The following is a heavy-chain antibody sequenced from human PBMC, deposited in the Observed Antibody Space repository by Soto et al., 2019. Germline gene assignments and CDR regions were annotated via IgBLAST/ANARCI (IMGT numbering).Heavy chain of an antibody. V-gene: IGHV3-30*18. J-gene: IGHJ5*02. Sequence: QVQLVESGGGVVQPGRSLRLSCAASGFTFSSFGMHWVRQAPGKGLGWVAVISYDGSNKDYADSVKGRFTISRDNSKNTLYLQMNSLRAEDTAVYYCEKPLGATTAMETWGQGALVTVSS. CDR3: EKPLGATTAMET. CDR2: ISYDGSNK. CDR1: GFTFSSFG. D-gene: IGHD1-26*01.